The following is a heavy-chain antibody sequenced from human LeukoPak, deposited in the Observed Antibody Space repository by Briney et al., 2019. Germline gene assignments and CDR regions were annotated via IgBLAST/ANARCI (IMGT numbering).Heavy chain of an antibody. Sequence: GGSLRLSCAASRFTVSSKYMSWVRQAPGKGLEWVSVIYSGGSTYYADSVKGRFTISRDNSKNTLYLQMNSLRAEDTAVYYCATDSPGIAAAGRVYWGQGTLVTVSS. CDR2: IYSGGST. J-gene: IGHJ4*02. D-gene: IGHD6-13*01. CDR3: ATDSPGIAAAGRVY. V-gene: IGHV3-66*02. CDR1: RFTVSSKY.